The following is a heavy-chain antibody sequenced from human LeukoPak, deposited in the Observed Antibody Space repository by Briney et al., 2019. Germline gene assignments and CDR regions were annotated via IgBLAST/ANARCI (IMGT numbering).Heavy chain of an antibody. CDR2: ISAYNGNT. V-gene: IGHV1-18*01. J-gene: IGHJ4*02. D-gene: IGHD3-3*01. CDR3: ARIAGNPFGVEQLPGN. Sequence: RASVNVSCKASGYTFTSYGISWVRQAPGQGLEWMGWISAYNGNTNYAQKLHGRVTMTTDTSTSTAYMELRSLRSDDTAVYYFARIAGNPFGVEQLPGNWGQGTLVTVSS. CDR1: GYTFTSYG.